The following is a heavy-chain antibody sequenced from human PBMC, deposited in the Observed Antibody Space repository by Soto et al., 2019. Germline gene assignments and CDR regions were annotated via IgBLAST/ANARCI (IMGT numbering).Heavy chain of an antibody. V-gene: IGHV1-69*12. CDR1: GGTFGNSA. CDR3: ARDKDRQQLGGNYYYGIDV. J-gene: IGHJ6*02. CDR2: IIPIFRTP. D-gene: IGHD3-3*02. Sequence: QVQLVQSGAEVKKPGSSVTVSCKASGGTFGNSAVSWVRQAPGQGLEWMGGIIPIFRTPDYAQKFQGRVTVSADESTSTVYMEFTSLRSEDTAVYYCARDKDRQQLGGNYYYGIDVWVQGTRVTVSS.